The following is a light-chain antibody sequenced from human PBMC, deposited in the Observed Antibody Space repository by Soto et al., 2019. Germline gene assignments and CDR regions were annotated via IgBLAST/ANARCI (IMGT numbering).Light chain of an antibody. J-gene: IGLJ1*01. CDR2: EVT. CDR1: SSDVGAYNS. Sequence: QSALAQPASVSGSPGQSVTISCTGTSSDVGAYNSVSWYQQHPDKAPQLMISEVTNRPSGVSDRFSGSKSGNTASLTISGLQAEDEADYYCSSFTSRFTFVFGTGTKVTVL. CDR3: SSFTSRFTFV. V-gene: IGLV2-14*01.